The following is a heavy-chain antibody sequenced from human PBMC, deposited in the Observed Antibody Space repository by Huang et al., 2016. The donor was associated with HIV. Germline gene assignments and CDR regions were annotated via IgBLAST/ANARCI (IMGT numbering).Heavy chain of an antibody. Sequence: QVQLEQWGAGLLKPSETLSLTCAVYGGSFSGYFWNWLRQSPGKGLELIGQINHAVVTDYNPSLKSRATISVDTAKNQFSLRVTSVTAADTAIYYWAREIMISFGGPFDSWGHGNLVTVSS. CDR1: GGSFSGYF. J-gene: IGHJ5*01. D-gene: IGHD3-16*01. CDR2: INHAVVT. V-gene: IGHV4-34*02. CDR3: AREIMISFGGPFDS.